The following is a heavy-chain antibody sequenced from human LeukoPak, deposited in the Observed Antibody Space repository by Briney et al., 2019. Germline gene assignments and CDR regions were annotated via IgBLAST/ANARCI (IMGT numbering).Heavy chain of an antibody. CDR3: ARGGGSYGDYSLWLGY. CDR2: VSAYNGNT. V-gene: IGHV1-18*01. CDR1: GYTFSGYG. D-gene: IGHD4-17*01. Sequence: ASVKVSCKASGYTFSGYGFSWVRQAPGQGLEWMGWVSAYNGNTKYAQNYQGRVTMTTDTSTSTAYVELRSLRSDDTAVYYCARGGGSYGDYSLWLGYWGQGTLVTVSS. J-gene: IGHJ4*02.